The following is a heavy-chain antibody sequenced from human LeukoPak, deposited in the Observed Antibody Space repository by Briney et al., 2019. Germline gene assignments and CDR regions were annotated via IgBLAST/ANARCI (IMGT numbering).Heavy chain of an antibody. Sequence: ASVKVSCKASGGTFSSYAISWVRQAPGQGLEWMGGIIPIFGTANYAQKFQGRVTITTDESTSTAYMELSSLRSEDTAVYYCARDPNYYDSSGLVRYYYMDVWGKGTTVTVSS. V-gene: IGHV1-69*05. J-gene: IGHJ6*03. CDR1: GGTFSSYA. CDR3: ARDPNYYDSSGLVRYYYMDV. D-gene: IGHD3-22*01. CDR2: IIPIFGTA.